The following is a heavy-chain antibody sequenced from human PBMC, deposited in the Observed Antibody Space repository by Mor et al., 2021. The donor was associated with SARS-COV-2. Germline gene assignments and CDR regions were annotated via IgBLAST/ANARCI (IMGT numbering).Heavy chain of an antibody. Sequence: IYAQKFQGRVTITEDTSTDTAYMELSSLRSEDTAVYYCATGYSYGYRFAYWGQGTLVTVSS. D-gene: IGHD5-18*01. CDR3: ATGYSYGYRFAY. V-gene: IGHV1-24*01. J-gene: IGHJ4*02.